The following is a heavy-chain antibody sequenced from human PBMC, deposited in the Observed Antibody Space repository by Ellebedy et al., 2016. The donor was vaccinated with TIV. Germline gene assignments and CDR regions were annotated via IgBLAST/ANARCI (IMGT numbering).Heavy chain of an antibody. D-gene: IGHD2-15*01. V-gene: IGHV3-30*18. CDR1: GFTFSSYG. J-gene: IGHJ4*02. CDR2: ISYDGTDK. CDR3: TKDKGTGGSCHDY. Sequence: GESLKISCVASGFTFSSYGMHWVRQAPGKGLEWVAIISYDGTDKDYADSVKGRFAISRDNSKNTLYLTMNSLRTEDSAVYYCTKDKGTGGSCHDYWGQGTLVTVSS.